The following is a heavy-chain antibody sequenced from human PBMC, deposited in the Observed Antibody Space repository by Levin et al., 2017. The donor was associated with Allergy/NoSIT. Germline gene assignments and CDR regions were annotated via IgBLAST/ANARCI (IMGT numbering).Heavy chain of an antibody. CDR2: ISGSGGST. CDR3: AKTPPALGGYYYYFDY. CDR1: GFTFNSYA. V-gene: IGHV3-23*01. Sequence: GESLKISCAASGFTFNSYAMSWVRQAPGKGLQWVSAISGSGGSTYYADSVKGRFTISRDNSKNTLYLQMNSLRAEDTAVYYCAKTPPALGGYYYYFDYWGQGTLVTVSS. D-gene: IGHD3-22*01. J-gene: IGHJ4*02.